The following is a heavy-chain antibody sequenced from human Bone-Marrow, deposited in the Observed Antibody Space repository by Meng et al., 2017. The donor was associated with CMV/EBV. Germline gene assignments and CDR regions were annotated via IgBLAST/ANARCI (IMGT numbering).Heavy chain of an antibody. CDR3: ARGSGYGSYYFDY. CDR1: GGSISNYY. Sequence: SETLSLTCTVSGGSISNYYWGWIRQPPGKGLEWIGYIYYSGSTNYNPSLKSRVTISVHTSKIQFSLKLSSVTAADTAVYYCARGSGYGSYYFDYWGQGTPVTVSS. V-gene: IGHV4-59*01. CDR2: IYYSGST. J-gene: IGHJ4*02. D-gene: IGHD5-12*01.